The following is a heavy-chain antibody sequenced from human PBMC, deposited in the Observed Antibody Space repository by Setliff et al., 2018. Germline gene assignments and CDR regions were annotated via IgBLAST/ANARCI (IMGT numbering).Heavy chain of an antibody. CDR2: VDPEDGHA. CDR3: TTGLRHGVPYFDL. D-gene: IGHD3-10*01. Sequence: ASVKVSCKASGYTFTDYYMHWVQQAPGKGLEWMGRVDPEDGHAKYAEKFQGRITISADMSLDIAHMELGSLTSEDTAVYYCTTGLRHGVPYFDLWGQGTLVTVSS. CDR1: GYTFTDYY. V-gene: IGHV1-69-2*01. J-gene: IGHJ4*02.